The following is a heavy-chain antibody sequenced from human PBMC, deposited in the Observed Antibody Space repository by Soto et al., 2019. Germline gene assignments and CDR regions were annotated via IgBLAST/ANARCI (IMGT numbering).Heavy chain of an antibody. V-gene: IGHV3-7*04. J-gene: IGHJ4*02. CDR2: IKPDGSAK. D-gene: IGHD5-12*01. CDR1: GFRLETYW. Sequence: EVQLVESGGGLVQPGGSLRLSCAGSGFRLETYWMSWVRQAPGKGLEWVANIKPDGSAKNYVDSVMGRFTISRDNANNSRNRQANSLRAEDTAVYHCARVSLRVGYDVVDYWGKATLVTVSS. CDR3: ARVSLRVGYDVVDY.